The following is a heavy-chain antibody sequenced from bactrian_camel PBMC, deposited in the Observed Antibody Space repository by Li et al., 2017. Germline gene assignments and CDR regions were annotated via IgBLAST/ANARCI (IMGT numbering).Heavy chain of an antibody. Sequence: HVQLVESGGGSVQAGGSLRLSCTAPGSTSRRCHMEWYRQAPGKDREFVSSINVYGGTNYLDSVRGRFTMSADKASDTVYLQMNSLKPEDTAMYSCRATVGAVGMSDCRTRFWGQGTQVTVS. V-gene: IGHV3S53*01. CDR1: GSTSRRCH. D-gene: IGHD4*01. CDR3: RATVGAVGMSDCRTRF. CDR2: INVYGGT. J-gene: IGHJ4*01.